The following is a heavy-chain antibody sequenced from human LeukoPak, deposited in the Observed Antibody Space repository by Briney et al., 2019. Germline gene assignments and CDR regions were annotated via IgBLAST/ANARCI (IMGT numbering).Heavy chain of an antibody. Sequence: PGGSLRLSCAASGFTFSTYGMHWVRQAPGKGLEWVAFIRFDGNNNFQADSVKGRFTTSRDISKNTLYLQMSSLRPDDTAVYYCAKDRYDSSGHRIDYWGQGALVTVSS. V-gene: IGHV3-30*02. CDR1: GFTFSTYG. J-gene: IGHJ4*02. CDR3: AKDRYDSSGHRIDY. CDR2: IRFDGNNN. D-gene: IGHD3-22*01.